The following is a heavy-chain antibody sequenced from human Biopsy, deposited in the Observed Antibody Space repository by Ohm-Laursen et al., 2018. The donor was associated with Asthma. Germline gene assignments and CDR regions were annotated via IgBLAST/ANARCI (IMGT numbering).Heavy chain of an antibody. Sequence: SETLSLTCTVSGDSISSYYWGWIRQPPGKGLEWIGSIYYNGRTYYNPSLKSRVTISVDTSKKQLSLHLSSVTAADTAVYYCARPSGTNPHYFDYWGQGTLVTVSS. CDR1: GDSISSYY. CDR3: ARPSGTNPHYFDY. V-gene: IGHV4-39*01. CDR2: IYYNGRT. J-gene: IGHJ4*02. D-gene: IGHD1/OR15-1a*01.